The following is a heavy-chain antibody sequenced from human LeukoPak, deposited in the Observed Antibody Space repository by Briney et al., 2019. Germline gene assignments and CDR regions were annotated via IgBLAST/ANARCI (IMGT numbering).Heavy chain of an antibody. CDR2: INPSGGST. J-gene: IGHJ2*01. D-gene: IGHD6-13*01. CDR1: GYTFTSYY. V-gene: IGHV1-46*01. CDR3: ARLRYSSSSGMHWYFDL. Sequence: ASVKVSCKASGYTFTSYYMHWVRQAPGQGLEWMGIINPSGGSTSYAQKFQGRVTMTRDTSTSTVYMELSSLRSEDTAVYYCARLRYSSSSGMHWYFDLWDRGTLVTVSS.